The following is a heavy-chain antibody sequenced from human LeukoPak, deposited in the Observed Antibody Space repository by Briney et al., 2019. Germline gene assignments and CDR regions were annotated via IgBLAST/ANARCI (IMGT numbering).Heavy chain of an antibody. Sequence: GGSLRLSCAASGFTFSNAWMSWVRQAPGKGLEWVGRIKSKTDGGTTDYAAPVKGRFTISRDDSKNTLYLQMNSLKTEDTAVYYCVRTSDTWTQTFDSWGQGTLVTVSS. CDR1: GFTFSNAW. CDR3: VRTSDTWTQTFDS. J-gene: IGHJ4*02. CDR2: IKSKTDGGTT. V-gene: IGHV3-15*01. D-gene: IGHD1-1*01.